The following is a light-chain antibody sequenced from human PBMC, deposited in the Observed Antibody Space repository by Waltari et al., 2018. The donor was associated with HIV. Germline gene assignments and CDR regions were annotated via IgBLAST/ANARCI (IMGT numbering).Light chain of an antibody. J-gene: IGLJ3*02. CDR3: SSYAGNNDWV. V-gene: IGLV2-8*01. CDR2: ELN. Sequence: QSALTQPPAASGSPGQPVTISCTGTSSDIGDSKYVPWYQQHPGTAPKVVIFELNPRPPGVPDRFSGSKSGNTASLTVSRLQGEDEADYSCSSYAGNNDWVFGGGTKVAVL. CDR1: SSDIGDSKY.